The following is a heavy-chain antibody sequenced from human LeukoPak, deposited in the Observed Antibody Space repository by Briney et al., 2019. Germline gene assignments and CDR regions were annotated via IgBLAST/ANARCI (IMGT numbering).Heavy chain of an antibody. D-gene: IGHD4-17*01. CDR3: AKGEGGYGDCFDY. CDR1: GFIFSSYD. V-gene: IGHV3-23*01. CDR2: ISGSGGST. Sequence: GGPLRLSCAASGFIFSSYDMSWLRQSPGKGLEWVSAISGSGGSTYYAYSVKSRFTISREKSKNTLYLQMNSVRAENTGVYYCAKGEGGYGDCFDYWGQGTLVTVSS. J-gene: IGHJ4*02.